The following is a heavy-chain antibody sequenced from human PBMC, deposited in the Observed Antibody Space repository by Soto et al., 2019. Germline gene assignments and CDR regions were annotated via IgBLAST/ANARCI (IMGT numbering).Heavy chain of an antibody. CDR2: IITVLGTT. J-gene: IGHJ6*02. V-gene: IGHV1-69*08. CDR3: ARRRYCGYDCYHKHYYGMDV. D-gene: IGHD2-21*01. Sequence: QVQLVQSGAELKKTGSSVRVSCRASGDTFSSYAVNWVRQAPGRGLEWMGRIITVLGTTDYAQKFKGRVTITAEKSTXTXYXXLSSLRSEDTAVYYCARRRYCGYDCYHKHYYGMDVWGQGTTVTVAS. CDR1: GDTFSSYA.